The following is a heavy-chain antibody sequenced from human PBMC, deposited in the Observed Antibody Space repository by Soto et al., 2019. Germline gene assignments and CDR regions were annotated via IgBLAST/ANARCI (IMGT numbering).Heavy chain of an antibody. V-gene: IGHV4-34*01. CDR1: GGSFSGYY. CDR3: ARSRPVLLWFGESNNWFDP. Sequence: QVQLQQWGAGLLKPSETLSLTCAVYGGSFSGYYWSWIRQPPGKGLEWIGEINHSGSTNYNPSLKSRVTISVDTSKNRFSLKLSSVTAADTAVYYCARSRPVLLWFGESNNWFDPWGQGTLVTVSS. CDR2: INHSGST. D-gene: IGHD3-10*01. J-gene: IGHJ5*02.